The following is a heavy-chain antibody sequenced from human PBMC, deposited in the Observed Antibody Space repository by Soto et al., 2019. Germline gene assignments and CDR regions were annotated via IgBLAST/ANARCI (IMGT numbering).Heavy chain of an antibody. V-gene: IGHV4-31*03. CDR1: GGSISSGGYY. CDR2: IYYSGST. J-gene: IGHJ5*02. CDR3: ARGNRHCGGDCYRSPIWFDP. D-gene: IGHD2-21*01. Sequence: PSETLSLTCTVSGGSISSGGYYWSWIRQHPGKGLEWIGYIYYSGSTYYNPSLKSRVTISVDTSKNQFSLKLSSVTAADTAVYYCARGNRHCGGDCYRSPIWFDPWGQGTLVTVSS.